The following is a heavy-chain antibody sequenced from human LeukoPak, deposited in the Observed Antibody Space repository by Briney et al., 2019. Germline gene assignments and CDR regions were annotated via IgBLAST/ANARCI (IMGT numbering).Heavy chain of an antibody. J-gene: IGHJ4*02. Sequence: GGSLRLSCAASGFTFSDHYMDRVRQAPGKGLEWVGRTRNKANSYTTEYAASVKGRFTISRDDSKNSLYLQMNSLKTEDTAVYYCARDLFGYDIDYWGQGTLVTVSS. V-gene: IGHV3-72*01. CDR2: TRNKANSYTT. CDR3: ARDLFGYDIDY. D-gene: IGHD3-22*01. CDR1: GFTFSDHY.